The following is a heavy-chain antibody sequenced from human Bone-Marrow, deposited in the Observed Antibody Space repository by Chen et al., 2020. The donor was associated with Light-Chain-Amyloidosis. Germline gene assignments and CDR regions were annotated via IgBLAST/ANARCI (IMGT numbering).Heavy chain of an antibody. CDR3: TRPRTGATSGAYYYMDV. CDR2: IYHSGST. CDR1: GGSVSSSAFY. Sequence: QVQLQESGPGLVKPSETLSLTCTVSGGSVSSSAFYWGWIRQPPGKGLEWIGHIYHSGSTYYNPSLKSRVSLSVDTTKNQFSLNLGSVTAADTAVYSCTRPRTGATSGAYYYMDVWGKGTTVIVSS. D-gene: IGHD1-7*01. V-gene: IGHV4-39*01. J-gene: IGHJ6*03.